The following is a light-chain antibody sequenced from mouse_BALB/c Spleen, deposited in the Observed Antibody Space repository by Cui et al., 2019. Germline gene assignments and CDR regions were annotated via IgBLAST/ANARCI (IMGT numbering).Light chain of an antibody. CDR1: SSVSY. V-gene: IGKV4-55*01. J-gene: IGKJ4*01. CDR2: DTS. Sequence: QIVLTQSPAIMSASPGEKVTMTCSASSSVSYMYWYQQKPGSSPRLLIYDTSSLASGVPVRFSGSGSGTSYSLTIRRMEAEDAATYYCQQWSSYPFTFGSGTKLEIK. CDR3: QQWSSYPFT.